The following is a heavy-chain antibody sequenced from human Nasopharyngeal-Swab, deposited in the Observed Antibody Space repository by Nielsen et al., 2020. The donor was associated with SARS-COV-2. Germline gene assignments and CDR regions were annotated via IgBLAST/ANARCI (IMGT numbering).Heavy chain of an antibody. D-gene: IGHD3-3*01. J-gene: IGHJ3*02. Sequence: WVRQAPGQGLEWMGWMNPNSGNTGYAQKFQGRVTMTRNTSISTAYMEPSSLRSEDTAVYYCASRYYDFWSGYPSAFDIWGQGTMVTVSS. V-gene: IGHV1-8*01. CDR3: ASRYYDFWSGYPSAFDI. CDR2: MNPNSGNT.